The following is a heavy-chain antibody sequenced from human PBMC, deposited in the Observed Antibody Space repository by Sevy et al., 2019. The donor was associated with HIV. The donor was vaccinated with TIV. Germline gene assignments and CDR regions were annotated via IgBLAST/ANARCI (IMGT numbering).Heavy chain of an antibody. V-gene: IGHV3-30-3*01. CDR3: ARLFSCGGDCYYLDY. Sequence: GGSLRLSCAASGFTFSNYDMHWVRQAPGKGLEWVAVISHDGNDKNYADSVKVRFTISRDDFKNTLYLQMSSLRPEDTDVYFCARLFSCGGDCYYLDYWGQGALVTVSS. D-gene: IGHD2-21*02. CDR1: GFTFSNYD. J-gene: IGHJ4*02. CDR2: ISHDGNDK.